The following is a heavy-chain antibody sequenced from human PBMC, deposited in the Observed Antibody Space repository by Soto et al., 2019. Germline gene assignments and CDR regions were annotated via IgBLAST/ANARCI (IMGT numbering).Heavy chain of an antibody. V-gene: IGHV4-34*01. CDR1: GGSFSGYY. Sequence: QVQLQQWGAGLLKPSETLSLTCAVYGGSFSGYYWSWIRQPPGKGLEWIGEINHSGSTNYNPSLKRRVTIAVDTSKNQVSLKLSSVTAADTAVYYCARGDISKAPASDAFDIWGQGTMVTVSS. CDR2: INHSGST. J-gene: IGHJ3*02. D-gene: IGHD2-15*01. CDR3: ARGDISKAPASDAFDI.